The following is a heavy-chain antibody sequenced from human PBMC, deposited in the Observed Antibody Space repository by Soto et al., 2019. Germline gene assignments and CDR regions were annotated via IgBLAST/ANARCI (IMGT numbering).Heavy chain of an antibody. CDR3: ATDWRGAAPGDSS. Sequence: EVQLLESGGGLEQPGGSLRLSCAASGFTFSSYAMNWVRQASGKGLEWVSIITGSGSSTHYADSVKGRFTISRDNSKNTLYLQMNCLRAEDTAVYYCATDWRGAAPGDSSWGQGTLVTVSS. V-gene: IGHV3-23*01. J-gene: IGHJ5*02. D-gene: IGHD7-27*01. CDR1: GFTFSSYA. CDR2: ITGSGSST.